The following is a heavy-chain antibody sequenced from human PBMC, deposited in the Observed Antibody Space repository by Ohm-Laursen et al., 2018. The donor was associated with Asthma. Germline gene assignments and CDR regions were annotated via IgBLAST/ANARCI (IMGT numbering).Heavy chain of an antibody. J-gene: IGHJ4*02. CDR1: GLPFSNFW. V-gene: IGHV3-7*02. D-gene: IGHD7-27*01. CDR2: IYPDGGEK. CDR3: AAWGSENF. Sequence: SLRLSCAASGLPFSNFWMSWVRQAPGKGLEWVANIYPDGGEKYYVDSVDGRFTISRDNAKDSLSLQMNSLRVEDTAVYYCAAWGSENFWGQGTLVTVS.